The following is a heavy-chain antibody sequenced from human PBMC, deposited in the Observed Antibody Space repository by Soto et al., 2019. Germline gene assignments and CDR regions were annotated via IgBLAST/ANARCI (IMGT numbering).Heavy chain of an antibody. V-gene: IGHV4-4*02. J-gene: IGHJ5*02. CDR3: ARADYYGSEWFDP. D-gene: IGHD3-10*01. CDR1: GGSISGSEW. CDR2: IYHSGST. Sequence: QVQLQESGPGLVKPSGTQSLTCAVSGGSISGSEWWSWVRHPPGKGLEWIGEIYHSGSTNYNPSLKSRVTISVDKSKNQFSLKLSSVTAADTAVYYCARADYYGSEWFDPWGQGTLVTVSS.